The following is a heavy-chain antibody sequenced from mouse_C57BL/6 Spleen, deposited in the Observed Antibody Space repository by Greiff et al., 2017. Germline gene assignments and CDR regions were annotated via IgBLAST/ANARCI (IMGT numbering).Heavy chain of an antibody. CDR2: INPNNGGT. J-gene: IGHJ4*01. Sequence: EVQLQQSGPELVKPGASVKMSCKASGYTFTDYNMHWVKQSHGKSLEWIGDINPNNGGTSYNQKFKGKATLTVTTSSSTAYMELRSLTSEDSAVYYCANGRLRREDYAMDYWGQGTSVTVSS. CDR3: ANGRLRREDYAMDY. V-gene: IGHV1-22*01. CDR1: GYTFTDYN. D-gene: IGHD2-4*01.